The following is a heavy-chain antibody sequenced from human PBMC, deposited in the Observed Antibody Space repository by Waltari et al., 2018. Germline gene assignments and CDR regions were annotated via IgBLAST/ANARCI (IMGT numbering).Heavy chain of an antibody. J-gene: IGHJ4*02. V-gene: IGHV3-43*02. CDR1: GFIFDEYV. CDR3: AKAPYGNEAAGSDY. Sequence: EVQLVESGGGVVQPGGSLRLSCAASGFIFDEYVMHWVRQVPGKGLEWVSLISGDGDSTYDAETVKGRFTISRDNSKNSLYLQMNSLRTEDTDLYYCAKAPYGNEAAGSDYWGQGTLFAVPS. CDR2: ISGDGDST. D-gene: IGHD6-13*01.